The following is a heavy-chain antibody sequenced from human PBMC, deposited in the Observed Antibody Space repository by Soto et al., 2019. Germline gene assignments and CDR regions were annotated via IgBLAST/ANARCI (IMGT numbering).Heavy chain of an antibody. Sequence: SETLSLTCTVSGGSISSYYWSWIRQPPGKGLEWIGYIYYSGSTNYNPSLKSRVTISVDTSKNQFSLKLSSVTAADTAVYYCARNAPSYSSGWIDYWGQGTLVTVSS. J-gene: IGHJ4*02. CDR3: ARNAPSYSSGWIDY. D-gene: IGHD6-19*01. CDR1: GGSISSYY. V-gene: IGHV4-59*01. CDR2: IYYSGST.